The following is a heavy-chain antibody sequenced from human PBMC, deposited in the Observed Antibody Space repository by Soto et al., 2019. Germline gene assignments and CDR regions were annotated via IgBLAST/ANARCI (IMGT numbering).Heavy chain of an antibody. CDR2: IVPTLRLT. D-gene: IGHD1-26*01. Sequence: QVQLVQSGAEVKKPGSSLKVSCETSGGTSTIYTITWVRQAPGQGLQGMVRIVPTLRLTNYAQDFQGRLTLTADTSTSTAHMELSSLTSEDTAVYYCATEKYGAGRVGVDTWGQGTLVTVSS. CDR3: ATEKYGAGRVGVDT. J-gene: IGHJ5*02. V-gene: IGHV1-69*08. CDR1: GGTSTIYT.